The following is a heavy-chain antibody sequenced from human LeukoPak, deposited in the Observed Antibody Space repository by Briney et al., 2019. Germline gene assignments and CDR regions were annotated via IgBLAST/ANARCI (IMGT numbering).Heavy chain of an antibody. CDR1: GFTFSSYS. Sequence: GGSLRLSCAASGFTFSSYSMNWVRQAPGKGLEWVSYISSSSSTIYYADSVKGRFTISRDNAKNSLYLQTNSLRAEDTAVYYCARDRSSGWFHHDAFDIWGQGTMVTVSS. J-gene: IGHJ3*02. CDR3: ARDRSSGWFHHDAFDI. CDR2: ISSSSSTI. V-gene: IGHV3-48*01. D-gene: IGHD6-19*01.